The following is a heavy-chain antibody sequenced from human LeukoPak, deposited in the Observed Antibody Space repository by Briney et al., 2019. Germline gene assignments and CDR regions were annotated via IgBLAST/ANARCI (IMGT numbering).Heavy chain of an antibody. V-gene: IGHV4-61*02. CDR1: GGSISSGSYY. CDR2: IYTSGST. CDR3: ARGGRRYYYYMDV. Sequence: SETLSLTCTVSGGSISSGSYYWSWSRQPAGKGLEWIGSIYTSGSTNYNPSLKSRVTISVDTSKNQFSLKLSSVTAADTAVYYCARGGRRYYYYMDVWGKGTTVTVSS. J-gene: IGHJ6*03.